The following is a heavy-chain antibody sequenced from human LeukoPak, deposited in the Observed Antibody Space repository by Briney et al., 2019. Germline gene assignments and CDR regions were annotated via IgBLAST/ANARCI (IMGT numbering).Heavy chain of an antibody. D-gene: IGHD2-2*01. CDR3: AKDFCSTSCYEAY. CDR1: GFTFSHYG. CDR2: IRRDGNSK. Sequence: GGSLRLSCAASGFTFSHYGMHWVRQAPGRALEWVAFIRRDGNSKHYADSVTGRFTISRDNSKNTLYLQMNSLRPEDTAVYYCAKDFCSTSCYEAYWGQGTLVTVSS. V-gene: IGHV3-30*02. J-gene: IGHJ4*02.